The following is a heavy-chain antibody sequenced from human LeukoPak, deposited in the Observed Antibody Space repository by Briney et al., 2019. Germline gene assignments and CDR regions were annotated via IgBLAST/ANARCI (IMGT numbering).Heavy chain of an antibody. Sequence: GGSLRLSCAASGFTFSSYAMSWVRQSPGKGLEWVSAISGSGGTTYYADSVKGRFTISRDNSKNTLYLQMNSLRAEDTAVYYCAKVGPRYCSGGSCSPPSWFDPWGQGTLITVSS. V-gene: IGHV3-23*01. D-gene: IGHD2-15*01. CDR2: ISGSGGTT. CDR1: GFTFSSYA. J-gene: IGHJ5*02. CDR3: AKVGPRYCSGGSCSPPSWFDP.